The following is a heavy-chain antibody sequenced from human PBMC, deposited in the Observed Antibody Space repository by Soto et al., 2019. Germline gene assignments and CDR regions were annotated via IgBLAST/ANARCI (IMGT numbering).Heavy chain of an antibody. Sequence: PGERLKSSGKGSGYSFAGYWITWVRQKPGKGLEWMGRIDPSDSQTYYSPSFRGHVTISVTKSITTVFLQWSSLRASDTAMYYCARQIYDSDTGPNFQYGFDSWGQGTPVTVSS. V-gene: IGHV5-10-1*01. CDR1: GYSFAGYW. CDR3: ARQIYDSDTGPNFQYGFDS. J-gene: IGHJ4*02. CDR2: IDPSDSQT. D-gene: IGHD3-22*01.